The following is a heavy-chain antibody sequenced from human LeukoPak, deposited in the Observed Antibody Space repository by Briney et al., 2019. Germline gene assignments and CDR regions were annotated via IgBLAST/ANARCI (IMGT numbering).Heavy chain of an antibody. J-gene: IGHJ4*02. V-gene: IGHV1-18*01. CDR1: GYTFTSYG. D-gene: IGHD3-10*01. Sequence: ASVKVSCKASGYTFTSYGISWVRQAPGQGLEWMGWISAYNGNTNYAQKLQGRVTMTTDTSTSTAYMELRSLRSDDTAVYYCARDLLWFGELPSLGYWGQGTLVTVSS. CDR3: ARDLLWFGELPSLGY. CDR2: ISAYNGNT.